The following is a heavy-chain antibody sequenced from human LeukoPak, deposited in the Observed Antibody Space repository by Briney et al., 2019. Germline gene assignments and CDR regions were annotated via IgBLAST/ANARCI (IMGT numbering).Heavy chain of an antibody. Sequence: GSLRLSCAASGFTFSGFYMSWVRQAPGKGLEWVANIKQDGSQKYYVDSVKGRFTISRDNAKNSLYLQMNSLRVEDTAVYYCARERSGRYFDYWGQGILVTVSS. J-gene: IGHJ4*02. V-gene: IGHV3-7*01. CDR2: IKQDGSQK. CDR3: ARERSGRYFDY. D-gene: IGHD6-25*01. CDR1: GFTFSGFY.